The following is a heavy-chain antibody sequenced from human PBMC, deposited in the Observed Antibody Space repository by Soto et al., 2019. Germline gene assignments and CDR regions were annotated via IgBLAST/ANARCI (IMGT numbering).Heavy chain of an antibody. Sequence: QLQLQESGPGLVKPSETLSLTCTVSGGSISSSTYYWGWIRQPPGKGLEWTGSIFYSGSTYYNPSLKSRLTISVDTSKNQFSLMLSSMTAAETAVYYCARLDPLLWSAFDIWGQGTMVTVSS. D-gene: IGHD3-10*01. CDR3: ARLDPLLWSAFDI. CDR2: IFYSGST. V-gene: IGHV4-39*01. J-gene: IGHJ3*02. CDR1: GGSISSSTYY.